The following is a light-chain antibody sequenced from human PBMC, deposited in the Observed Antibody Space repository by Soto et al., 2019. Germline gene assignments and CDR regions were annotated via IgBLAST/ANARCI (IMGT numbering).Light chain of an antibody. CDR1: QGVNSW. CDR3: QKYNTYPWT. Sequence: DIQMTQSPSTLSASVGDRVTITCRASQGVNSWLAWHQQKSGKAPKILIYNASTLDSGVPSSFSGSGSGTEFTLTISSLQPDDVATYYCQKYNTYPWTSGQGTKVEIK. CDR2: NAS. J-gene: IGKJ1*01. V-gene: IGKV1-5*03.